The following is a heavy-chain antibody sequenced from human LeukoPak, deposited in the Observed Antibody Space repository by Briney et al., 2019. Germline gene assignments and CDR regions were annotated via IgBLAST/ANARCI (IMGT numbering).Heavy chain of an antibody. D-gene: IGHD6-19*01. V-gene: IGHV3-33*08. CDR3: GRSAGWSFIDV. J-gene: IGHJ6*02. CDR2: IWYDGGNK. Sequence: PGGSLRLSCAASGFTFSNYVIHWVRQAPGKGLEWVAFIWYDGGNKFYADSVKGRFTVSRDNSKNTVYLQMSGLRANDTAIYYCGRSAGWSFIDVWGQGPTVTVSS. CDR1: GFTFSNYV.